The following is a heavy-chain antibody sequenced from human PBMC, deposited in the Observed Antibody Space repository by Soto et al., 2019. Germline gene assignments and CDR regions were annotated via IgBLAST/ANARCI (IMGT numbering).Heavy chain of an antibody. D-gene: IGHD3-22*01. CDR2: ISPYSGKT. V-gene: IGHV1-18*01. Sequence: ASVKVSCKASGDTFNFYSINWVRQAPGQGLEWMGWISPYSGKTNYARKFKDRVTMTTDTSTSTVYMELTSLTSDDTPVYYCAREGLLLLPDYWGQGTLVTVSS. J-gene: IGHJ4*02. CDR1: GDTFNFYS. CDR3: AREGLLLLPDY.